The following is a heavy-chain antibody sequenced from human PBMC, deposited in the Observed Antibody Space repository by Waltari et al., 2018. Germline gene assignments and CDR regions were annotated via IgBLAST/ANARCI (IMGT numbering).Heavy chain of an antibody. J-gene: IGHJ4*02. CDR2: SSGNGGST. Sequence: EVQLLESGGGLVQPGGSLRLSCAASGFTFNTYTMNWVRQAPGKGLGWVSSSSGNGGSTYYADSAKGRFTISRDNSKNTLYLQINSLRAEDTALYYCAKPLRNWNYFDYWGQGTLVTVSS. V-gene: IGHV3-23*01. CDR1: GFTFNTYT. D-gene: IGHD1-1*01. CDR3: AKPLRNWNYFDY.